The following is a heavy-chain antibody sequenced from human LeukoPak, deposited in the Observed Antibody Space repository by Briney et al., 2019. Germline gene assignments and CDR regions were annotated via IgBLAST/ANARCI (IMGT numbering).Heavy chain of an antibody. CDR1: GFTFGAYP. D-gene: IGHD4-17*01. J-gene: IGHJ4*02. Sequence: GGSLRLSCTASGFTFGAYPMSWFRQAPGKGLEWVGFIRSKGYGGTTEYAASVKGRFTISRDDSKNIAYPQMNSLKTEDTAVYFCIRDYGDVEYWGQGTLVTVSS. CDR2: IRSKGYGGTT. CDR3: IRDYGDVEY. V-gene: IGHV3-49*03.